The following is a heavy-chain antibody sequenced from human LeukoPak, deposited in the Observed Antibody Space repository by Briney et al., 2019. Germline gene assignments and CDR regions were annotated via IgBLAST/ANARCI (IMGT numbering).Heavy chain of an antibody. Sequence: SETLSLTCAVSGGSISSNSYYWGWIRQPPGKGLEWIGSIYYSGSTYYNPSLKSRVTISVDTSKNQFSLKLSSVTAADTAVYYCARDGAWLPYYYYYMDVWGKGTTVTVSS. J-gene: IGHJ6*03. CDR3: ARDGAWLPYYYYYMDV. CDR1: GGSISSNSYY. V-gene: IGHV4-39*02. D-gene: IGHD3-22*01. CDR2: IYYSGST.